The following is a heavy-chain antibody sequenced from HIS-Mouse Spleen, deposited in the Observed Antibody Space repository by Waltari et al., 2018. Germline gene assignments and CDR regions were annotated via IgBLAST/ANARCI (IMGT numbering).Heavy chain of an antibody. CDR1: GVTFSSYG. CDR2: ISYDGSNK. J-gene: IGHJ4*02. V-gene: IGHV3-30*03. CDR3: AREKTWRGDYAIDY. Sequence: QVQLVESGGGVVQPGRSLRLSCAASGVTFSSYGMQWVRQAPGKGLEWVAVISYDGSNKYYADSVKGRFTISRDNSKNTLYLQMNSLRAEDTAVYYCAREKTWRGDYAIDYWGQGTLVTVSS. D-gene: IGHD4-17*01.